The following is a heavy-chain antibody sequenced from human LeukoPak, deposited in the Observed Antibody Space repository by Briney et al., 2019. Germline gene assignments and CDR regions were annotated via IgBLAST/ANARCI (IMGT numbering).Heavy chain of an antibody. CDR2: IGPTGTDR. J-gene: IGHJ4*02. CDR1: GFTFSSCG. D-gene: IGHD1-14*01. V-gene: IGHV3-21*01. Sequence: SGGSLRLSCAASGFTFSSCGFNWVRQAPGKGLEWVSSIGPTGTDRYYADSVRGRFTISRDNAKNSMYLKMDSLGDEDTAVYYCATETIGRHYDYWGQGTLLTVSS. CDR3: ATETIGRHYDY.